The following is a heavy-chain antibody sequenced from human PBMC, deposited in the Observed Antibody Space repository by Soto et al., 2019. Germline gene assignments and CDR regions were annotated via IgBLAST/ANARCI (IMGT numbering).Heavy chain of an antibody. D-gene: IGHD2-2*01. CDR2: ISSSSSYI. V-gene: IGHV3-21*01. CDR1: GFTFSSYS. Sequence: PGGSLRLSCAASGFTFSSYSMNWVRQAPGKGLEWVSSISSSSSYIYYADSVKGRFTISRDNAKNSLYLQINSLRAEDTAVYYCARDYLVVPHRVIDYWGQGTLVTVSS. CDR3: ARDYLVVPHRVIDY. J-gene: IGHJ4*02.